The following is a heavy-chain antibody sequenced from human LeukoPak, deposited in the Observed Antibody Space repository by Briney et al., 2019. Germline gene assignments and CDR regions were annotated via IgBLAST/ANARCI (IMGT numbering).Heavy chain of an antibody. J-gene: IGHJ4*02. CDR2: ISSSDSTT. D-gene: IGHD5-18*01. CDR1: GFRFSDYS. CDR3: ARALGYPDY. V-gene: IGHV3-48*04. Sequence: TGGSLRLSCEASGFRFSDYSMNWVRQTPGKGLQWISYISSSDSTTYYTDSVKGRFTISRDNANNSLFLEMNSLRAEDTAVYYCARALGYPDYWGQGTLVTVSS.